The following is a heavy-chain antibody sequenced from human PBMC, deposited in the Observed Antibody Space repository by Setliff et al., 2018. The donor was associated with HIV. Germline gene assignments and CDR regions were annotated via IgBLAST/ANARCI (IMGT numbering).Heavy chain of an antibody. J-gene: IGHJ5*02. CDR1: GGSISNYY. CDR2: IYYSGST. D-gene: IGHD3-9*01. Sequence: PSETLSVTCTVSGGSISNYYWSWIRQPPGKGLEWIGYIYYSGSTNYNPSLKSRVTILVDSSRNQFSLRLSSVTAADTAVYYCARHRYYDILFDPWGQGTLVTVSS. CDR3: ARHRYYDILFDP. V-gene: IGHV4-59*08.